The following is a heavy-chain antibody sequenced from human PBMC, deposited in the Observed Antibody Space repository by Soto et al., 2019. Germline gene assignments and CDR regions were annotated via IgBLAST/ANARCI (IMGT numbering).Heavy chain of an antibody. D-gene: IGHD6-13*01. J-gene: IGHJ5*02. CDR1: GFTVSSNY. CDR2: IYSGGST. V-gene: IGHV3-66*01. Sequence: PGGSLRLSCAASGFTVSSNYMSWVRQAPGKGREWVSVIYSGGSTYYADSVKGRFTISRDNSKNTLYLQMNSLRAEDTAVFYCARGLRYSSSWYWWFDPWGQGTLVTVSS. CDR3: ARGLRYSSSWYWWFDP.